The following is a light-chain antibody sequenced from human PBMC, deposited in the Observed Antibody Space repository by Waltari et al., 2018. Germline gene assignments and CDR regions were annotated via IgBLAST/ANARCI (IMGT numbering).Light chain of an antibody. CDR2: WAS. V-gene: IGKV4-1*01. CDR1: QSVFYSSDNKNY. Sequence: DIVLTQSPDSLAVSLGERATINCKSSQSVFYSSDNKNYLTWYQQKQGQPPELLIYWASTRESGVPDRFSGSGSGTDFTLTISRLQAEDVAVYYCQQYYSFPQTFGQGTKVEIK. J-gene: IGKJ1*01. CDR3: QQYYSFPQT.